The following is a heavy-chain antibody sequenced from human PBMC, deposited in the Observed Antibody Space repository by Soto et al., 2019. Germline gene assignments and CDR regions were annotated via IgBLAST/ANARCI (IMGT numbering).Heavy chain of an antibody. CDR2: INQDGSAK. J-gene: IGHJ4*02. D-gene: IGHD2-15*01. V-gene: IGHV3-7*05. Sequence: EVQLVESGGGLVQPGGSLRLSCAASGFTFNNYYMVWVRQAPGRGLEWVANINQDGSAKYYVDSVKGRFTISRDNAKSSLYLQINSLRAEDTATYYCGRGFGGTNWGQGSLVTVSS. CDR1: GFTFNNYY. CDR3: GRGFGGTN.